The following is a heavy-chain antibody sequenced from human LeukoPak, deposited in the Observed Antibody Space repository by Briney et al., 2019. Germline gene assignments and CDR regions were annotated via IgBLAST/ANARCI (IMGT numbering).Heavy chain of an antibody. CDR1: GGSISSYY. CDR2: IYTSGST. D-gene: IGHD2-15*01. CDR3: ARGRPYSYNWFDP. V-gene: IGHV4-4*09. Sequence: TLSLTCTVSGGSISSYYWSWIRQPPGKGLEWIGYIYTSGSTNYNPSLKSRVTTSVDTSKNQFSLKLSSVTAADTAVYYCARGRPYSYNWFDPWGQGTLVTVSS. J-gene: IGHJ5*02.